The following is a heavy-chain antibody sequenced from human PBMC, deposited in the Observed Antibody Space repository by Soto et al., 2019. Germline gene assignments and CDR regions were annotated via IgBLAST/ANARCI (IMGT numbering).Heavy chain of an antibody. CDR1: GGSFSGYY. CDR2: INNSGST. CDR3: GRLALRFHAAFDI. Sequence: QVQLQQWGAGLLKPSETLSLTCAVYGGSFSGYYWRWIRQPPWKGLEWMGAINNSGSTNYNPSLTSRVTISVVTSKNQFSLKLSSVTAADTAVYYCGRLALRFHAAFDIWGQGTMVSVSS. D-gene: IGHD3-3*01. V-gene: IGHV4-34*01. J-gene: IGHJ3*02.